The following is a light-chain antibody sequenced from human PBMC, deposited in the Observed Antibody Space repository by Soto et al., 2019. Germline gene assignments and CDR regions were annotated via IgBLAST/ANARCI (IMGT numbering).Light chain of an antibody. CDR3: QQYNTYWK. V-gene: IGKV1-5*01. CDR1: QSISSW. CDR2: DAS. Sequence: DIQMTHSPSTLSASVGDRVTITCRASQSISSWLAWYQQKPGKAPKLLIYDASSLESGVPSRFSGSGSGTEFTLTITGLQPDDFAAYYCQQYNTYWKFGQGTKVDIK. J-gene: IGKJ1*01.